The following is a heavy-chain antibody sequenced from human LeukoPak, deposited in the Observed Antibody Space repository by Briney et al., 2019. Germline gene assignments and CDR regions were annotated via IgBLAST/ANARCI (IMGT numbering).Heavy chain of an antibody. CDR3: ARGRVYYYDSSGYYPH. CDR2: MNPNSGNT. CDR1: GYTFTGYY. D-gene: IGHD3-22*01. V-gene: IGHV1-8*02. Sequence: ASVKVSCKASGYTFTGYYMHWVRQAPGQGLEWMGWMNPNSGNTGYAQKFQGRVTMTRNTSISTAYMELSSLRSEDTAVYYCARGRVYYYDSSGYYPHWGQGTLVTVSS. J-gene: IGHJ4*02.